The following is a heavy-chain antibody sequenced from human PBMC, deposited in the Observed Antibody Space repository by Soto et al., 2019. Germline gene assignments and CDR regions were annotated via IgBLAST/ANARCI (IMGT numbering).Heavy chain of an antibody. CDR3: VRGGYCISTSCSRPFDP. Sequence: ASVKVSCKASGYTFTNFAMHWVRQAPGQRLEWMGWINAGNDNTKYSQKFQGRVTITRDTSASTAYMELSSLRSEDTAVYYCVRGGYCISTSCSRPFDPWGQRTLVTVSS. V-gene: IGHV1-3*01. D-gene: IGHD2-2*03. J-gene: IGHJ5*02. CDR2: INAGNDNT. CDR1: GYTFTNFA.